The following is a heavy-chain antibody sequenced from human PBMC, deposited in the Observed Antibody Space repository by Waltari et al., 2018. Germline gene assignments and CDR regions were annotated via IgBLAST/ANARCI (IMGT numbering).Heavy chain of an antibody. V-gene: IGHV3-7*01. Sequence: EVQLVESGGGLVQPGGSLRLSCAASGSPFNPSWRSWVRQAPGKGLEWVANIQQDGSEKYYVDSVKGRFTISRDNAKNSLYLQMNSLRAEDTAVYYCARVLNSWYGFDYWGQGTLVTVSS. J-gene: IGHJ4*02. CDR3: ARVLNSWYGFDY. CDR2: IQQDGSEK. D-gene: IGHD6-13*01. CDR1: GSPFNPSW.